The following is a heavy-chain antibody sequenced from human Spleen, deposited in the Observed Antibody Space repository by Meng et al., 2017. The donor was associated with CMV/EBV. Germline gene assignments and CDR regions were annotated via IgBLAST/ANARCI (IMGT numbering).Heavy chain of an antibody. CDR3: ARGLATASFWFDS. V-gene: IGHV4-31*02. CDR1: GVATRADSFY. D-gene: IGHD6-13*01. CDR2: LYHSGNT. Sequence: AGVATRADSFYWSWLGQHPGMGLECSGSLYHSGNTDYNPSLKSRLTMSVDTSKNQFSLSLSAVTAAETAVYYCARGLATASFWFDSWGQGTLVTVSS. J-gene: IGHJ5*01.